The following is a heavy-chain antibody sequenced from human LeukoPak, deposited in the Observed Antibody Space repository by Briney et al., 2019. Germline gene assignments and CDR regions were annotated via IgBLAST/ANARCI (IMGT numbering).Heavy chain of an antibody. Sequence: SETLSLTCTVSGGSISSYYWSWIRQPPGKGLEWIGYIYYSGSTNYNPSLKSRVTISVDTSKNQFSLKLSSVTAADTAVYYCARVDSGYDYQPYYYGMDVWGQGTTVTVSS. CDR3: ARVDSGYDYQPYYYGMDV. CDR1: GGSISSYY. CDR2: IYYSGST. J-gene: IGHJ6*02. D-gene: IGHD5-12*01. V-gene: IGHV4-59*12.